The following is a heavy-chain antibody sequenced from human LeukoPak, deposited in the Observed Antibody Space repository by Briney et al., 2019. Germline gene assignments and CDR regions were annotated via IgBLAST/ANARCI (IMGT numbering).Heavy chain of an antibody. V-gene: IGHV3-30*04. D-gene: IGHD1/OR15-1a*01. CDR1: GFTFSHYT. CDR3: ARDNNADY. Sequence: GRSLRLSCATSGFTFSHYTMLWVRQAPGKGLEWVAAIHFDENFKYYADSVRGRFTISRDNSNNTLYLQMNSLRADDTAIYYCARDNNADYWGQGTLVTVSS. CDR2: IHFDENFK. J-gene: IGHJ4*02.